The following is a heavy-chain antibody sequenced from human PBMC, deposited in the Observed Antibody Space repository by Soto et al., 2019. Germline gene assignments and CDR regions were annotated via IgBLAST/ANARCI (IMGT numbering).Heavy chain of an antibody. Sequence: EXSVKVSYKAAGYSFSSYGIIWVRQAPGQGLEWMGWISAYNGNTNYAQKLQGRVTMTTDTSTSTAYMELRSLRSDDAAVYYCARGVVGDTRESIWFDPWGQGTLVTVSS. J-gene: IGHJ5*02. CDR2: ISAYNGNT. CDR3: ARGVVGDTRESIWFDP. CDR1: GYSFSSYG. V-gene: IGHV1-18*01. D-gene: IGHD1-26*01.